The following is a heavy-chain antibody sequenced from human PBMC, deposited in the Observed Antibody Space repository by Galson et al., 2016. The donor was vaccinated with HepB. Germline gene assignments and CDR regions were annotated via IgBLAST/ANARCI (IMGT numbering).Heavy chain of an antibody. D-gene: IGHD4-23*01. CDR1: GFTFRHHW. CDR3: VRDGGHFELAV. Sequence: SLRLSCAASGFTFRHHWMQWVRQAPGKGLLLVSRVAPSGDVTRYAASVRGRFSPSRDNAKNTVYLEMNSLRAEDTALYYCVRDGGHFELAVWGQGTTVTVSS. V-gene: IGHV3-74*01. CDR2: VAPSGDVT. J-gene: IGHJ6*02.